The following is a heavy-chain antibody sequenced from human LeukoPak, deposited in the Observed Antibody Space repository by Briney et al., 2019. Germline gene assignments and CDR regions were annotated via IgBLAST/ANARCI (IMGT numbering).Heavy chain of an antibody. CDR2: ISYDGSNK. Sequence: PGGSLRLSCAASGFTFSSYAMSWVRQAPGKGLEWVAVISYDGSNKYYADSVKGRFTISRDNSKNTLYLQMNSLRAEDTAVYYCAREGYYDSSGYYYYYFDYWGQGTLVTVSS. J-gene: IGHJ4*02. D-gene: IGHD3-22*01. CDR3: AREGYYDSSGYYYYYFDY. CDR1: GFTFSSYA. V-gene: IGHV3-30*04.